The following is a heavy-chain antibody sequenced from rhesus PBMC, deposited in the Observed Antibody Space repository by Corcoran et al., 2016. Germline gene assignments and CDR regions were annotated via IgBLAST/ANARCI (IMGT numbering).Heavy chain of an antibody. J-gene: IGHJ5-1*01. D-gene: IGHD6-43*01. Sequence: QVQLQESGPGLVKPSATLSLTCAVSGGSTSSGYYYWSRIRQAPGKGLEWIGYITYSGSTSYHPSLKSRVTISRDTSKNQFSLKLSSVTAADTAVYYCARETAATWYNRFDVWGAGVLVTVSS. CDR2: ITYSGST. CDR1: GGSTSSGYYY. V-gene: IGHV4-122*02. CDR3: ARETAATWYNRFDV.